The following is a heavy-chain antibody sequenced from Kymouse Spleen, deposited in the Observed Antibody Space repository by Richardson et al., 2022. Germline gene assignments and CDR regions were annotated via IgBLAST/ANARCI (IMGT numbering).Heavy chain of an antibody. D-gene: IGHD3-10*01. V-gene: IGHV4-34*01. CDR2: INHSGST. CDR3: ARGAMVRGVMIYYYYGMDV. Sequence: QVQLQQWGAGLLKPSETLSLTCAVYGGSFSGYYWSWIRQPPGKGLEWIGEINHSGSTNYNPSLKSRVTISVDTSKNQFSLKLSSVTAADTAVYYCARGAMVRGVMIYYYYGMDVWGQGTTVTVSS. CDR1: GGSFSGYY. J-gene: IGHJ6*02.